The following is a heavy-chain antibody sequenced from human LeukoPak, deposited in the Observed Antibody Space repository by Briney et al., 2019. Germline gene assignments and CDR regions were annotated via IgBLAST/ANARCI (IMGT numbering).Heavy chain of an antibody. CDR2: MNPNSGNT. D-gene: IGHD2-2*01. CDR3: ARRYCSSTSCHYFDY. CDR1: GYTFSSYD. Sequence: ASVTVSFTASGYTFSSYDINWVRQATGQGLEWMGWMNPNSGNTGYAQKFQGRVTMTRNTSISTAYMELSSLRSEDTAVYYCARRYCSSTSCHYFDYWGQGTLVTVSS. J-gene: IGHJ4*02. V-gene: IGHV1-8*01.